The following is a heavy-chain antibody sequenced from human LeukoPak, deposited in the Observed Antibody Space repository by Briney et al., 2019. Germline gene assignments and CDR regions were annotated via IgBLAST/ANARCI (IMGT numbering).Heavy chain of an antibody. Sequence: SVKVSCKASGGTFSSYAIIWVRQAPGQGLEWMGGVIPIFGTANYAQKFQGRVTITADESTSTPYMELSSLRSEDTAVYYCARGCSGGSCYSSWAFDIWGQGTMVTVSS. CDR1: GGTFSSYA. CDR3: ARGCSGGSCYSSWAFDI. J-gene: IGHJ3*02. D-gene: IGHD2-15*01. CDR2: VIPIFGTA. V-gene: IGHV1-69*13.